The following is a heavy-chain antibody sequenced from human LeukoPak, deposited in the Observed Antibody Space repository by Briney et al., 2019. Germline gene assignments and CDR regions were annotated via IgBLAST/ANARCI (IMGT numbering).Heavy chain of an antibody. J-gene: IGHJ3*01. D-gene: IGHD4-17*01. CDR1: GYTFTDYD. CDR2: INPNSAST. Sequence: GASVTVSCKTSGYTFTDYDVHWVRQPPGQGVEWMGWINPNSASTNYTQRLQGRVTFTRDTSLSIAYMELSSLTSEDAAVYFCARGDFGETNTAFDVWGQGTLVAVSS. V-gene: IGHV1-8*03. CDR3: ARGDFGETNTAFDV.